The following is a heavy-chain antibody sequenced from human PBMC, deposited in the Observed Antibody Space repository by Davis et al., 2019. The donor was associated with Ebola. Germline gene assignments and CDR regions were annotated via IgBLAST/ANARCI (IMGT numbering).Heavy chain of an antibody. J-gene: IGHJ5*02. D-gene: IGHD3-3*01. CDR2: INHSGST. CDR1: GGSFSGYY. V-gene: IGHV4-34*01. Sequence: SETLSLTCAVYGGSFSGYYWSWIRQPPRKGLEWIGEINHSGSTNYNPSLKSRVTISVDTSKNQFSLKLSSVTAADTAVYYCARRITIWNWFDPWGQGTLVTVSS. CDR3: ARRITIWNWFDP.